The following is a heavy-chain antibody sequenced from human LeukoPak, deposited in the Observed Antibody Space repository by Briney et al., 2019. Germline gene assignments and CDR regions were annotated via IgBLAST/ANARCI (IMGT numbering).Heavy chain of an antibody. CDR3: AALSPGYLNY. CDR1: GGSFSGYY. J-gene: IGHJ4*02. V-gene: IGHV4-34*06. CDR2: INHSGST. D-gene: IGHD3-9*01. Sequence: SETLSLTCAVYGGSFSGYYWSWIRQPPGKGLEWIGEINHSGSTNYNPSLKSRVTISVDTSKNQFSLKVGSVTAADTAVFYCAALSPGYLNYWGQGTLVTVSS.